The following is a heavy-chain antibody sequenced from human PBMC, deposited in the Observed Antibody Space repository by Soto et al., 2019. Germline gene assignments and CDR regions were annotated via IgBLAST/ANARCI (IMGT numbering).Heavy chain of an antibody. CDR1: GFTFSSYS. J-gene: IGHJ6*02. V-gene: IGHV3-48*02. Sequence: EVQLVESGGGLVQPGGSLRLSCAASGFTFSSYSMNWVRQAPGKGLEWVSYISSSSSTIYYADSVKGRFTISRDNAKNSLHLQMNSLRDEDTAVYYCASGSSGWTYYYYYGMDVWGQGTTVTVSS. CDR2: ISSSSSTI. CDR3: ASGSSGWTYYYYYGMDV. D-gene: IGHD6-19*01.